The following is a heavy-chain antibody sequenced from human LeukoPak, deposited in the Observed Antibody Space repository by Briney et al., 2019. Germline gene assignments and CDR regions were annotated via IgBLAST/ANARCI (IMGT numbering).Heavy chain of an antibody. Sequence: NPGGSLRLSCAASGFTFSEHYMSWIRQAPGKGLEWVSYISSRSSDTNYADSVKGRFTISRDNAKNSLYLQMNSLRAEDTAVYYCAREADYDSSGYSVDYWGQGTLVTVSS. V-gene: IGHV3-11*05. CDR2: ISSRSSDT. D-gene: IGHD3-22*01. CDR3: AREADYDSSGYSVDY. J-gene: IGHJ4*02. CDR1: GFTFSEHY.